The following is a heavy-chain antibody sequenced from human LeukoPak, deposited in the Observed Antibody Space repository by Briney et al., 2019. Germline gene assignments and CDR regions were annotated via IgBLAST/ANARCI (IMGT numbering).Heavy chain of an antibody. CDR3: ARVTGPKRLLLPFWFDS. J-gene: IGHJ5*01. Sequence: PGGSLRLSCAASGFPFSNNWMSWVRQAPGKGLEWVANIKQDGSEKYYVDSVKGRFTISRDNAKNSLSLQMNSLRAEDTAVYYCARVTGPKRLLLPFWFDSWGQGTLVTVSS. V-gene: IGHV3-7*01. CDR1: GFPFSNNW. D-gene: IGHD3-22*01. CDR2: IKQDGSEK.